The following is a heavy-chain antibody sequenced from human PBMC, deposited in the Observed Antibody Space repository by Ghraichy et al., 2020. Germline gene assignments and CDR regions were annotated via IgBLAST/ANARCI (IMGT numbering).Heavy chain of an antibody. Sequence: GESLNISCAASGFTFSSYAMSWVRQAPGKGLEWVSAISGSGGSTYYADSVKGRFTISRDNSKNTLYLQMNSLRAEDTAVYYCAKARTFSATVTTFDDYWGQGTLVTVSS. CDR2: ISGSGGST. D-gene: IGHD4-17*01. CDR3: AKARTFSATVTTFDDY. J-gene: IGHJ4*02. V-gene: IGHV3-23*01. CDR1: GFTFSSYA.